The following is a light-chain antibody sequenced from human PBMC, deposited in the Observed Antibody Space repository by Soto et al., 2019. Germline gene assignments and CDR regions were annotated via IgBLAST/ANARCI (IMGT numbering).Light chain of an antibody. Sequence: EIVMTQSPATLSVSPGEXATLSCRASQSVSSNLAWYQQKPGQAPRLLIYGASTRATGIPARFSGSGSGTEFTLTISSLQSEDFAVYYCQQYNNWPPKYTFGQGTKLEIK. CDR2: GAS. CDR1: QSVSSN. J-gene: IGKJ2*01. CDR3: QQYNNWPPKYT. V-gene: IGKV3-15*01.